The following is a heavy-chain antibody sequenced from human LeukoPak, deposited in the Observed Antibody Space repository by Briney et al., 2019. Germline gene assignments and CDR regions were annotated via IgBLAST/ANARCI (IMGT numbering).Heavy chain of an antibody. V-gene: IGHV1-2*02. Sequence: GSVKVSCKASGYTFTGYYMHCVRQAPRQGLGWMGWINPNSGGTNYAQKIQGSLTMTRDTTISTAYMELSRLRSDDTAVYYCARVVGATTRYYYYMDVWGKGTTVTVSS. CDR1: GYTFTGYY. D-gene: IGHD1-26*01. J-gene: IGHJ6*03. CDR2: INPNSGGT. CDR3: ARVVGATTRYYYYMDV.